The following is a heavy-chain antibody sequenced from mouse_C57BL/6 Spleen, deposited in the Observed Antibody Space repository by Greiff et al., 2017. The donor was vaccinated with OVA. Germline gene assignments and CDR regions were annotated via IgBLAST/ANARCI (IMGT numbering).Heavy chain of an antibody. J-gene: IGHJ1*03. CDR2: IYPSDSET. CDR3: ASSLGRRYFDV. Sequence: QVQLQQPGAELVRPGSSVKLSCKASGYTFTSYWMDWVKQRPGQGLEWIGNIYPSDSETHYNQKFKDKATLTVDKSSSTAYMQLSSLTSEDSAVYYCASSLGRRYFDVWGTGTTVTVSS. D-gene: IGHD4-1*01. V-gene: IGHV1-61*01. CDR1: GYTFTSYW.